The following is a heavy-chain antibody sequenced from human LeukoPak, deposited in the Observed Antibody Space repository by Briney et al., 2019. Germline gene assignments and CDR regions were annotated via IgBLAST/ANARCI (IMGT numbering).Heavy chain of an antibody. Sequence: ASVKVSCKASGYTFTGYYMHWVRQAPGQGLEWMGRINPNSGGTNYAQKFQGRVTMTRDTSISTAYMELSRLRPDDTAVYYCARDPEIVGATGNAFDIWGQGTMVTVSS. CDR1: GYTFTGYY. V-gene: IGHV1-2*06. D-gene: IGHD1-26*01. CDR3: ARDPEIVGATGNAFDI. J-gene: IGHJ3*02. CDR2: INPNSGGT.